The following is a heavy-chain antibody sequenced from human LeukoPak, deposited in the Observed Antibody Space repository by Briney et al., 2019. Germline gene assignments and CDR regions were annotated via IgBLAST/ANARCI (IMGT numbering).Heavy chain of an antibody. J-gene: IGHJ4*02. CDR1: GFTFSNYA. CDR3: TGNYYGSGSYADFDY. D-gene: IGHD3-10*01. CDR2: ISGSGDNT. V-gene: IGHV3-23*01. Sequence: GGSLRLSCAASGFTFSNYAMSWVRQAPGKGLEWVSAISGSGDNTHYADSVKGRFTISRDDSKNTAYLQMDSLKTEDTAVYYCTGNYYGSGSYADFDYWGQGTLVTVSS.